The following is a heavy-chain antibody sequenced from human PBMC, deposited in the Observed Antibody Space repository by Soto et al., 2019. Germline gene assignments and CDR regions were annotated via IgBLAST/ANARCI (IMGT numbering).Heavy chain of an antibody. Sequence: ASVKVSCKASGYTFTGYYMHWVRQAPGQELEWMGWINPNSGGTNYAQRFQGRVTMTGDTSITTAYMELSSLRSDDTAVYFCARGYRSSGLGPWGQGTLVTVPS. J-gene: IGHJ5*02. CDR1: GYTFTGYY. V-gene: IGHV1-2*02. D-gene: IGHD6-6*01. CDR2: INPNSGGT. CDR3: ARGYRSSGLGP.